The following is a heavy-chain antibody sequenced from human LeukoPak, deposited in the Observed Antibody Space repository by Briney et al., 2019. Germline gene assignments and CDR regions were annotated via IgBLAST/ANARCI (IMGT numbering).Heavy chain of an antibody. Sequence: SETLSLTCTVSGDSISSGDYYWSWIRQPAGKGLEWIGRIYTSGSTNYNPSLKSRVTMSVDTSKNQFSLKLSSVTAADTAVYYCARGIAAAGIPVVWGQGTLVTVSS. V-gene: IGHV4-61*02. D-gene: IGHD6-13*01. CDR3: ARGIAAAGIPVV. CDR2: IYTSGST. J-gene: IGHJ4*02. CDR1: GDSISSGDYY.